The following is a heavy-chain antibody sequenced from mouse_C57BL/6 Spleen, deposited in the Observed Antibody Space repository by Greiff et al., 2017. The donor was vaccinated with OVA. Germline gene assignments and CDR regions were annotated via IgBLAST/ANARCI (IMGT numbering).Heavy chain of an antibody. Sequence: VQLKESGPGLAKPSQTLSLTCSVTGYSITSDYWNWIRKFPGNKLAYMGYISYSGSTHYTPSLKSRISITRDTSKNQYYLQLNSVTTEDTATYYCARYGDYYGSSPYWYFDVWGTGTTVTVSS. J-gene: IGHJ1*03. CDR2: ISYSGST. V-gene: IGHV3-8*01. D-gene: IGHD1-1*01. CDR3: ARYGDYYGSSPYWYFDV. CDR1: GYSITSDY.